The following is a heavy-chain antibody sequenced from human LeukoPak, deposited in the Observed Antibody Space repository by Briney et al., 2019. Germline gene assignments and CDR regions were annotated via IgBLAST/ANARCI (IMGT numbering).Heavy chain of an antibody. CDR1: GFTFSSYA. CDR3: ARESLALVAFDI. CDR2: ISGGVGST. Sequence: PGGSLRLSCAASGFTFSSYAMSWVRQAPGKGLEWVSNISGGVGSTYYADSVKGRFTISRDNSKNTLYLQMNSLKTEDTAVYYCARESLALVAFDIWGQGTMVTVSS. V-gene: IGHV3-23*01. J-gene: IGHJ3*02.